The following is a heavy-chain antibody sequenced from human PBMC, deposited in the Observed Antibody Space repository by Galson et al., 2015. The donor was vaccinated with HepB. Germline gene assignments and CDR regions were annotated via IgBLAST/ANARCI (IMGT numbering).Heavy chain of an antibody. D-gene: IGHD5-12*01. J-gene: IGHJ5*02. CDR1: GYSSTSYW. CDR3: ARLIYGGYDWGRGEYNWFDP. V-gene: IGHV5-10-1*01. Sequence: QSGAEVKKPGESLRISCKGSGYSSTSYWISWVRQMPGKGLEWMGRIDPSDSYTNYSPSFQGHVTISADKSISTAYLQWSSLKASDTAMYYCARLIYGGYDWGRGEYNWFDPWGQGTLVTVSS. CDR2: IDPSDSYT.